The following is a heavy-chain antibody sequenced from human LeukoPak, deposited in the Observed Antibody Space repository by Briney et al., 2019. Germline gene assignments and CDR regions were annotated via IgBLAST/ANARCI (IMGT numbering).Heavy chain of an antibody. D-gene: IGHD1-1*01. CDR3: ARRASVQLERRFDY. J-gene: IGHJ4*02. Sequence: SETLSLTCAVYGGSFSGYYWSWIRQPPGKGLEWIGEINHSGSTNYNPSLKSRVTISVDTSKDQFSLKLSSVTAADTAVYYCARRASVQLERRFDYWGQGTLVTVSS. V-gene: IGHV4-34*01. CDR1: GGSFSGYY. CDR2: INHSGST.